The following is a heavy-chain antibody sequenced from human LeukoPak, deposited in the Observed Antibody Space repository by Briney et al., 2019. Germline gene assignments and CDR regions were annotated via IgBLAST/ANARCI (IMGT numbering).Heavy chain of an antibody. Sequence: ASVKVSCKASGYTFTSYDINWVRQATGQGLEWMGWMNPNSGDTGYAQKFQGRVTMTRDTSTSTVYMELSSLRSEDTAVYYCARDMGGYYDSSGYYLPFDYWGQGTLVTVSS. CDR1: GYTFTSYD. CDR2: MNPNSGDT. D-gene: IGHD3-22*01. J-gene: IGHJ4*02. V-gene: IGHV1-8*02. CDR3: ARDMGGYYDSSGYYLPFDY.